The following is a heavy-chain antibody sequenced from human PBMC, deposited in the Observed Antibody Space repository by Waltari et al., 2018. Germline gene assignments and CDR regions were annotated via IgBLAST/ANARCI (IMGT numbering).Heavy chain of an antibody. CDR1: GLNFMNYE. J-gene: IGHJ4*02. CDR2: IGTSAGDI. V-gene: IGHV3-48*03. D-gene: IGHD6-19*01. Sequence: EVQLVESGVDMVHPGGSLRLSCVVHGLNFMNYEMDWVRQAPGKGLEWSSYIGTSAGDIYYAESVKGRFTISRDNVKNSLYLQMNSLRVEDTAVYYCATDVSGWVDFEHWGRGTLVTVSS. CDR3: ATDVSGWVDFEH.